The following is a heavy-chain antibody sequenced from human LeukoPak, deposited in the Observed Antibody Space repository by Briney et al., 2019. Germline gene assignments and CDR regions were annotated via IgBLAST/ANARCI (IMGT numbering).Heavy chain of an antibody. V-gene: IGHV4-59*12. D-gene: IGHD2-21*01. CDR1: GGSISNYY. CDR3: ARHGGHYQSDD. Sequence: SETLSLTCTVSGGSISNYYWNWIRQPPGKGLEWIGYVSYSGSTNYNPSLRSRVTISIDKSENQFSLKLNSVTAADTAVYYCARHGGHYQSDDWGQGTLVTVSS. CDR2: VSYSGST. J-gene: IGHJ4*02.